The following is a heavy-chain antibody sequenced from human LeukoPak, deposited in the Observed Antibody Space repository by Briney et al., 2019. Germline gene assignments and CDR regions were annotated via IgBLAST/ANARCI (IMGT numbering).Heavy chain of an antibody. CDR1: GYTFTSYG. D-gene: IGHD1-14*01. CDR3: ARDPGLTSYYYYMDV. CDR2: ISAYNGNT. V-gene: IGHV1-18*01. Sequence: ASVKVSCKASGYTFTSYGISWVRQAPGQGLEWMGWISAYNGNTNYAQKLQGRVTMTTDTSTSTAYTELSSLRSEDTAVYYCARDPGLTSYYYYMDVWGKGTTVTVSS. J-gene: IGHJ6*03.